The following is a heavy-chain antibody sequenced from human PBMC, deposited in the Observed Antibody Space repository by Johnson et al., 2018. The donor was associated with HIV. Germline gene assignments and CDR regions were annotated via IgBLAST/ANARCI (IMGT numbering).Heavy chain of an antibody. D-gene: IGHD5-24*01. Sequence: QLVESGGDLVKPGGSLRLSCVASGFVFSDSHMSWIRQAPGKGLEWVSVIYSGGSTYFADSVTGRFTISRDNAKNTLYLQMNSLRAEDTSVYFCARGCRDGYTCDVFDFWGQGTRVTVSS. CDR1: GFVFSDSH. CDR3: ARGCRDGYTCDVFDF. V-gene: IGHV3-66*01. CDR2: IYSGGST. J-gene: IGHJ3*01.